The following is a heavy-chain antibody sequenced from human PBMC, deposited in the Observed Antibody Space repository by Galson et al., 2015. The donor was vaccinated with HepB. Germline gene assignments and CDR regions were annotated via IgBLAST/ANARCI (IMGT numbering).Heavy chain of an antibody. J-gene: IGHJ4*02. D-gene: IGHD6-13*01. CDR3: ARDLRIAADDLFPYY. CDR1: GFTFSSNS. Sequence: SLRLSCAASGFTFSSNSMNWVRQAPGKGLEWVSSISSSGRYIYYADSLKGRFTISRDNAKNSLYLQMDSLRAEDTAVYYCARDLRIAADDLFPYYWGQGTLVTVSS. CDR2: ISSSGRYI. V-gene: IGHV3-21*01.